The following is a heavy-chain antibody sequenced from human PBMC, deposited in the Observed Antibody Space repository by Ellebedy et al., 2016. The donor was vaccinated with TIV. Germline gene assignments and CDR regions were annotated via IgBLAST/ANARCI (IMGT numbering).Heavy chain of an antibody. CDR2: ISYEGNNK. V-gene: IGHV3-30*18. J-gene: IGHJ6*02. Sequence: GGSLRLSCAASGFIFGTFVMHWVPQAPGKGLEWLAFISYEGNNKYIADSVKGRLKISRDNSKNALYLQMDSLRAEDTAVYYCAKEGYDIMTGDQFYGMDVWGQGTTVTVSS. D-gene: IGHD3-9*01. CDR3: AKEGYDIMTGDQFYGMDV. CDR1: GFIFGTFV.